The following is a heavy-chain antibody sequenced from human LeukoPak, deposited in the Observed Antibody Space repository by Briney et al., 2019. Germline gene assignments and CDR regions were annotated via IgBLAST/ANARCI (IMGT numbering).Heavy chain of an antibody. CDR2: ISAYNGNT. Sequence: ASVKVSCKTSGYTFSNYGISWVRQAPGQGLEWMGWISAYNGNTHYAQKLQGRVTMTTDTSTSAAYMELMSLRSDDTAVYYCATVCGGSTNYCYNERGDYFDFWGQGTLVTVPS. J-gene: IGHJ4*02. CDR3: ATVCGGSTNYCYNERGDYFDF. CDR1: GYTFSNYG. D-gene: IGHD2-2*02. V-gene: IGHV1-18*01.